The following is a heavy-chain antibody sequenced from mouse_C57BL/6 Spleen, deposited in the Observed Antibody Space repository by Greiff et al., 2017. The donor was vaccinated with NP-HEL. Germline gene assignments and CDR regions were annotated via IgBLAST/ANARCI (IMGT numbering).Heavy chain of an antibody. CDR1: GYSITSGYY. J-gene: IGHJ3*01. V-gene: IGHV3-6*01. CDR2: ISYDGSN. D-gene: IGHD1-1*01. CDR3: ARERDYAWFAY. Sequence: EVKLMESGPGLVKPSQSLSLTCSVTGYSITSGYYWNWIRQFPGNKLEWMGYISYDGSNNYNPSLKNRISITLDTSKNQFFLKLNSVTTEDTATYYCARERDYAWFAYWGQGTLVTVSA.